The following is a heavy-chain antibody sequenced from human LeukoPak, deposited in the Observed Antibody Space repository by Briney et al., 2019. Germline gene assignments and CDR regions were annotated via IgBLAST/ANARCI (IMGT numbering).Heavy chain of an antibody. CDR1: GYRFTSYW. CDR3: ASGFVGPLDY. CDR2: VYPGDSDT. D-gene: IGHD3-16*01. V-gene: IGHV5-51*01. J-gene: IGHJ4*02. Sequence: GESLKISCEGSGYRFTSYWIGWVRQMPGKGLEWLGIVYPGDSDTRYSPSFQGQVTISADKSINTAYLQWRSLKASDTAMYYCASGFVGPLDYWGQGTLVTVSS.